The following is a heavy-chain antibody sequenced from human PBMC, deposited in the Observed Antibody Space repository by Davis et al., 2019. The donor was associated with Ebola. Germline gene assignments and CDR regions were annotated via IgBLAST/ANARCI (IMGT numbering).Heavy chain of an antibody. CDR3: AAVGPRYIDP. Sequence: GGSLRLSCAASGFIFSNSPMHWVRQAPGKGLEWVGLIWYDGSVKYYGDSVKGRFTISRDNSKDSLYLQMTSLKVEDTAVYYCAAVGPRYIDPWGQGTQVTVSS. D-gene: IGHD3-9*01. J-gene: IGHJ5*02. CDR2: IWYDGSVK. V-gene: IGHV3-33*01. CDR1: GFIFSNSP.